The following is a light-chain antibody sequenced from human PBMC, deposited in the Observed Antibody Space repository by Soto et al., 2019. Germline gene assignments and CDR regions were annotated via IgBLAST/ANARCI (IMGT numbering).Light chain of an antibody. CDR3: QQGSNWPIYT. CDR1: QSVSGY. CDR2: DTS. Sequence: EVVLTQSPATLSLSPGERATLSCRASQSVSGYLAWYQLKAGQAPRLLIYDTSNRATGIPARFSASGSGTDFPLTISSLEPEDLAVYYCQQGSNWPIYTFGQGTKLEI. V-gene: IGKV3-11*01. J-gene: IGKJ2*01.